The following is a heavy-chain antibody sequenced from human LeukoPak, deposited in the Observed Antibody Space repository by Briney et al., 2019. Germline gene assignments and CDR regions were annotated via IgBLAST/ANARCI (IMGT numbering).Heavy chain of an antibody. V-gene: IGHV3-23*01. Sequence: GGSLRLSCAASGFTFSSYAMSWIRQAPGKGLEWVAAISGSGGSTYYADSVKGRFTISRDNSKNTLYLQMNSLRAEDTAVYYCAKPYYYDSSGYEHDAFDIWGQGTMVTVSS. CDR1: GFTFSSYA. CDR2: ISGSGGST. J-gene: IGHJ3*02. CDR3: AKPYYYDSSGYEHDAFDI. D-gene: IGHD3-22*01.